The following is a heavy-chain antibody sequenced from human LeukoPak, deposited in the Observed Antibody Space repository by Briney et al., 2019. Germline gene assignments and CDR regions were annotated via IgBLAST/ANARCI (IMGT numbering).Heavy chain of an antibody. V-gene: IGHV3-49*03. CDR2: IGNQAWGGTT. CDR1: GFNFGDYA. Sequence: PGRSLRLSCPGSGFNFGDYAMTWIRQAPGKGLEWLGYIGNQAWGGTTKYAPSVEGRFKISRDNSKALTYLEITSLRIEDTGVYFCARDRDRGYELAYWGQGTPVIVSS. J-gene: IGHJ4*02. D-gene: IGHD5-12*01. CDR3: ARDRDRGYELAY.